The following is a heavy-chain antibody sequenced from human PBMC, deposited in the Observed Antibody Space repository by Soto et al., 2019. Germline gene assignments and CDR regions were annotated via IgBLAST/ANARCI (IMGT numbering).Heavy chain of an antibody. CDR3: ANLAAQDYFDY. CDR2: ISYDGSNK. Sequence: GGSLRLSCAASGFTFSSYGMHWVRQAPGKGLEWVAVISYDGSNKYYADSVKGRFTISRDNSKNTLYLQMNSLRAEDTAVYYCANLAAQDYFDYWGQGVLVTSPQ. V-gene: IGHV3-30*18. J-gene: IGHJ4*02. D-gene: IGHD6-6*01. CDR1: GFTFSSYG.